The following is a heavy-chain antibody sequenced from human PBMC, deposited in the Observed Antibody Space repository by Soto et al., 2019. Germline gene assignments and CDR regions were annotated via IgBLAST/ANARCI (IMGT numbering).Heavy chain of an antibody. CDR1: GYTFTIYD. D-gene: IGHD2-15*01. J-gene: IGHJ6*03. V-gene: IGHV1-8*01. CDR2: MNPNSGNT. Sequence: ASVKVSCKASGYTFTIYDINWVLQATGQGLEWMGWMNPNSGNTGYAQKFQGRVTMTRNTSISTAYMELSSLRSEDTAVYHCARGYCSGGSCPPLYYYYMDVWGKGTTVTVSS. CDR3: ARGYCSGGSCPPLYYYYMDV.